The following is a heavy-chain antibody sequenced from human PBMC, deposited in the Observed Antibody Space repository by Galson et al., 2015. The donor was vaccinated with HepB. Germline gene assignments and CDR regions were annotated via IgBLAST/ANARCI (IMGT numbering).Heavy chain of an antibody. V-gene: IGHV2-5*02. Sequence: ALGKPTQTLTLTFTFSGFSLSTNGVGVGWNRQPPGKALEWLAIIYWDDDKRYSPSMKSRLTITTDTSKNQVVLTMTTMDPVDTATYYCAHQPIVAPSFFDQWGQGSLVTVSS. CDR2: IYWDDDK. CDR1: GFSLSTNGVG. J-gene: IGHJ4*02. CDR3: AHQPIVAPSFFDQ. D-gene: IGHD2-15*01.